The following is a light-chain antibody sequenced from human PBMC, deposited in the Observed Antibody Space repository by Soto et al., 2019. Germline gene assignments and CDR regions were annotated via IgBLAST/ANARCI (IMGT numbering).Light chain of an antibody. CDR3: QQRGNWPVT. Sequence: IVLTQSPATLSLSPWERATLSCRASQSVKSHVAWYQLKPGQSHRLLIFDTTNRVTGTPTRISGSGSGTDFSLTSSRLEPEDFAVYYCQQRGNWPVTFGGGTKVEI. J-gene: IGKJ4*01. V-gene: IGKV3-11*01. CDR1: QSVKSH. CDR2: DTT.